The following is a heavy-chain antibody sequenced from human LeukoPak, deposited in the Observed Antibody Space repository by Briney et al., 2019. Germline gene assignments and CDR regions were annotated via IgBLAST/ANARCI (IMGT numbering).Heavy chain of an antibody. V-gene: IGHV3-7*01. Sequence: GGSLRLSCAVSGLTFSSSWMDWVRQAPGKGLEWVASINPDGNKKYSADSVKGRFTISGDNAENSLYLQMNSLRVEDTAFYYCARDLAYSRLDYWGQGMLVTVSS. J-gene: IGHJ4*02. D-gene: IGHD5-18*01. CDR3: ARDLAYSRLDY. CDR2: INPDGNKK. CDR1: GLTFSSSW.